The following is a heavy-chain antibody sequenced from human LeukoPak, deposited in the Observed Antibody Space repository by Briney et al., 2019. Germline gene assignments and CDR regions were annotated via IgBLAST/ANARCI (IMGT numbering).Heavy chain of an antibody. J-gene: IGHJ4*02. CDR1: GFRFSDFT. CDR3: AKDDWGSSFDY. CDR2: ISGSGGST. D-gene: IGHD7-27*01. V-gene: IGHV3-23*01. Sequence: PGGSLRLSCAASGFRFSDFTMTWVRQAPGKGLEWVSAISGSGGSTYYADSVKGRFTISRDNSKNTLYLQMNSLRAEDTAVYYCAKDDWGSSFDYWGQGTLVTVSS.